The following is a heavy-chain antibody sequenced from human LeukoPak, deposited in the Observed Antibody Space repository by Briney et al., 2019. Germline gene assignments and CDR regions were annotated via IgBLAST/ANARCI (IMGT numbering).Heavy chain of an antibody. CDR2: IFPRDSDT. D-gene: IGHD6-13*01. Sequence: GESLKISCKGSGYNFATYWIGWVRQMPGQGLEWMGIIFPRDSDTTYSPSFQGRVTISADKSISTAYLQWSSLNASDSAMYYCARPPQGRSSPQDYWGQGTLITVSS. V-gene: IGHV5-51*01. J-gene: IGHJ4*02. CDR1: GYNFATYW. CDR3: ARPPQGRSSPQDY.